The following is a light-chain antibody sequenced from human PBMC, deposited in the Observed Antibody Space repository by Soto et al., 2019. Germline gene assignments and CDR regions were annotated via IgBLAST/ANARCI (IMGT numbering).Light chain of an antibody. Sequence: EIVLTQSPATLSLSPGERAALSCRASQSVSSYLAWYQQKPGQAPRLLIYDASNMATDIPARFSGSGSGTDFTLTISSLEPEDFAVYYCQQRSNWPSTFGGGTRVEIK. V-gene: IGKV3-11*01. CDR2: DAS. J-gene: IGKJ4*01. CDR1: QSVSSY. CDR3: QQRSNWPST.